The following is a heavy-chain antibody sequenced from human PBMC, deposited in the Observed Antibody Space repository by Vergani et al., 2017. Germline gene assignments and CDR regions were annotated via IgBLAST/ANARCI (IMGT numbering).Heavy chain of an antibody. V-gene: IGHV1-69*01. D-gene: IGHD3-10*01. CDR2: LIPIFGTA. Sequence: QVQLVQSGAEVKKPGSSVKVSCKASGGTFSSYAISWVRQAPGQGLEWMGGLIPIFGTANYAQKFQGRVTLTADESTSTAYMELSSLRSEDTAVYYCAARGYYYGSGSYSTASSYYYGMDVWGQGTTVTVSS. CDR3: AARGYYYGSGSYSTASSYYYGMDV. CDR1: GGTFSSYA. J-gene: IGHJ6*02.